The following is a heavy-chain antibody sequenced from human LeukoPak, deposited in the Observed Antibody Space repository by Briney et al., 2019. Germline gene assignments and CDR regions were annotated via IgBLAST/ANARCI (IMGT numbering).Heavy chain of an antibody. D-gene: IGHD3-10*01. CDR3: AKAVKAYYYGTLYVNYYGMDV. CDR2: IRGSGGST. Sequence: GGSLRLSCAASGFTFSSYAMMWVRQAPGRGREWVSTIRGSGGSTYYADSVKGRFTIPRDNSKNTLYLQMNSLRAEDTAVYYCAKAVKAYYYGTLYVNYYGMDVWGQGTTVTVSS. CDR1: GFTFSSYA. J-gene: IGHJ6*02. V-gene: IGHV3-23*01.